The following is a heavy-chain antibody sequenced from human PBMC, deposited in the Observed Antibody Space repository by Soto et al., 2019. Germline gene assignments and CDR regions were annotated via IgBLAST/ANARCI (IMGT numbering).Heavy chain of an antibody. J-gene: IGHJ6*02. V-gene: IGHV1-18*01. Sequence: QAQLVQSGAEVKKPGASVRVSCKATGYTFSNYAISWVRQAPGQGLEWLGWISPYSDETQYAQKTQGRVFMTIDRSARTAYLDLRSLRSDDTAVYYCARGGYYDSSGARNYHYYGMNVWGQGTTVTVSS. D-gene: IGHD3-22*01. CDR2: ISPYSDET. CDR1: GYTFSNYA. CDR3: ARGGYYDSSGARNYHYYGMNV.